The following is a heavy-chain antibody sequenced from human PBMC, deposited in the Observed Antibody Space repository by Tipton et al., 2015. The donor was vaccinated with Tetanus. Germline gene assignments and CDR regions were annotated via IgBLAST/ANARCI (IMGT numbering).Heavy chain of an antibody. CDR3: ASGSSLDY. J-gene: IGHJ4*02. D-gene: IGHD6-6*01. CDR2: ISSTTSYI. V-gene: IGHV3-21*01. Sequence: GSLRLSCAASGFTFSSYAMNWVRQAPGRGLEWVSSISSTTSYIYYSDSVKGRFTISRDNAKNSLYLQMNSLTADDTAVYFCASGSSLDYWGQGTLVTVSS. CDR1: GFTFSSYA.